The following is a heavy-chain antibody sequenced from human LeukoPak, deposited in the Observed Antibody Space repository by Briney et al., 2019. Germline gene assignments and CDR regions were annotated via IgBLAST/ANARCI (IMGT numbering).Heavy chain of an antibody. D-gene: IGHD1-26*01. CDR2: IYHSGST. Sequence: SGTLSLTCAVSGGSISSSNWWSWVRQPPGKGLEWIGEIYHSGSTNYNPSLKSRVTISVDKSKNQFSLKLSPVTAADTAVYYCARVWGASGSYYFDYWGQGTLVTVSS. V-gene: IGHV4-4*02. CDR3: ARVWGASGSYYFDY. CDR1: GGSISSSNW. J-gene: IGHJ4*02.